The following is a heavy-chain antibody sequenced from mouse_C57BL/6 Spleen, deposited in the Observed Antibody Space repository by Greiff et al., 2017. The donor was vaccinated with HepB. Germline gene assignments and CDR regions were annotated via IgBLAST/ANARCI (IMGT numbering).Heavy chain of an antibody. J-gene: IGHJ1*03. CDR2: IYPSDSET. Sequence: VQLQQPGAELVRPGSSVKLSCKASGYTFTSYWMDWVKQRPGQGLEWIGNIYPSDSETHYNQKFKDKATLTVDKSSSTAYMQLSSLTSEDSAVYYCARWIQGYFDVWGTGTTVTVSS. V-gene: IGHV1-61*01. CDR1: GYTFTSYW. CDR3: ARWIQGYFDV.